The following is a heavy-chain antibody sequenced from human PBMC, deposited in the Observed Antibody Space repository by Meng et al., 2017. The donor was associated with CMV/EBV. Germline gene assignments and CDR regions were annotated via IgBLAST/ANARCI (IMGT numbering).Heavy chain of an antibody. V-gene: IGHV1-69*05. D-gene: IGHD3-22*01. CDR1: GGTFSSYA. CDR3: ARVKYYYDSSGSGGAFDI. CDR2: IIPIFGTA. J-gene: IGHJ3*02. Sequence: SVKVSCKASGGTFSSYAISWVRQAPGQGLEWMGGIIPIFGTANYAQRFQGRVTITTDESTSTAYMELSSLRSEDTAVYYCARVKYYYDSSGSGGAFDIWGQGTMVTVSS.